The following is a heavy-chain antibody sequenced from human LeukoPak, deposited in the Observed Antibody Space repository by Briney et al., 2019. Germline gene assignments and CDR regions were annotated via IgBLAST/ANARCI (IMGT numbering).Heavy chain of an antibody. CDR2: IIQDGSEK. Sequence: PGGSLRLSCAASGFTFSSYWMSWVRQTPGKGLEWVANIIQDGSEKSYVDSVKGRFTISRDNAKSSLYLQMNSLRAEDTAVYYCARDPYRDYWGQGTLVTVSS. D-gene: IGHD3-16*01. V-gene: IGHV3-7*01. CDR3: ARDPYRDY. J-gene: IGHJ4*02. CDR1: GFTFSSYW.